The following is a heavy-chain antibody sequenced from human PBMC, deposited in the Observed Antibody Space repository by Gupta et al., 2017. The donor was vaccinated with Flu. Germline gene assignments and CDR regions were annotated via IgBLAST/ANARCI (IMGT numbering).Heavy chain of an antibody. V-gene: IGHV3-21*01. Sequence: EVQLVESGGGLVEPGESLRLSCAASGFTFTSYSMNWVRQAPGEGLECVSSISPDSTYIYYADSMKGRFTISRDNAKNSLYLQMNSLRAEDSALYFCARNDYARGSSRELWGQGTRVTVSS. CDR2: ISPDSTYI. D-gene: IGHD4-17*01. J-gene: IGHJ3*01. CDR1: GFTFTSYS. CDR3: ARNDYARGSSREL.